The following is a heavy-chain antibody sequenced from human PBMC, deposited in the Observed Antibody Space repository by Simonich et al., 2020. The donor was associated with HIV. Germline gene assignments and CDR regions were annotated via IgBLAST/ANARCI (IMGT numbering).Heavy chain of an antibody. CDR1: GGSISSYY. V-gene: IGHV4-59*01. Sequence: QVQLQESGPGLVKPSETLSLTCTVSGGSISSYYWSWIRQPPGKGLEWIGYIYYSGSTNYNPSLKRRVTISVDTSKNQFSLKLSSVTAADTAVYYCARDHYDSSGYYIDYWGQGTLVTVSS. CDR2: IYYSGST. J-gene: IGHJ4*02. CDR3: ARDHYDSSGYYIDY. D-gene: IGHD3-22*01.